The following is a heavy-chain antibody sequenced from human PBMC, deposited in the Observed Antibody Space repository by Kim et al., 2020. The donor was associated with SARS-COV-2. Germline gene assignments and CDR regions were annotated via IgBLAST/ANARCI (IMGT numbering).Heavy chain of an antibody. CDR3: AKAEYYYDSSGYPGSYYYYGMDV. J-gene: IGHJ6*02. Sequence: GGSLRLSCAASGFTFSSYAMSWVRQAPGKGLEWVSAISGSGGSTYYADSVKGRFTISRDNSKNTLYLQMNSLRAEDTAVYYCAKAEYYYDSSGYPGSYYYYGMDVWGQGTTVTVSS. D-gene: IGHD3-22*01. V-gene: IGHV3-23*01. CDR1: GFTFSSYA. CDR2: ISGSGGST.